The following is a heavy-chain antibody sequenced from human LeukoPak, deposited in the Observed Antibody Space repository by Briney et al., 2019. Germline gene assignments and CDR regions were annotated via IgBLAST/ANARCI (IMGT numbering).Heavy chain of an antibody. V-gene: IGHV1-2*02. Sequence: ASVRVSCKASGYTFTNFYMHWVRQAPGHGLEWMGWINPNRGDRNYTQKFQGRVTMTRDTSISTAFMELSRLTSDDAAVYYCTRDLLGFATTPLRDWGQGPLVTVSS. J-gene: IGHJ4*02. D-gene: IGHD1-14*01. CDR3: TRDLLGFATTPLRD. CDR1: GYTFTNFY. CDR2: INPNRGDR.